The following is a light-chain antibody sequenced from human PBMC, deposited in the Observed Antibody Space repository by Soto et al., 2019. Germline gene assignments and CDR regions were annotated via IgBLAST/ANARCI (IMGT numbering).Light chain of an antibody. Sequence: DIQMTQSPSSPSASVGDRVTIACQSSHDVSRNLNWFQQKPGEAPKLLIYDASNLERGVPSRFSGSGSGTDFTLTISSLQPEDVATYYCQQYNSMLSFGGGTEVEIK. J-gene: IGKJ4*01. CDR3: QQYNSMLS. V-gene: IGKV1-33*01. CDR2: DAS. CDR1: HDVSRN.